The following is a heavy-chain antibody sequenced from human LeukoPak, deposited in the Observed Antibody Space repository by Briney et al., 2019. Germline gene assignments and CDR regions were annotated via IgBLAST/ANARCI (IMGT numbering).Heavy chain of an antibody. Sequence: PGGSLRLSCAASGNYWMHWVRQAPGKGLVWVSHINSDGSWTSYADSVKGRFTISKDNAKNTVYLQMNNLRAEDTAVYYCVKGGGNVRRYFEYWGQGTLVTVSS. V-gene: IGHV3-74*01. J-gene: IGHJ4*02. CDR2: INSDGSWT. CDR1: GNYW. D-gene: IGHD4-23*01. CDR3: VKGGGNVRRYFEY.